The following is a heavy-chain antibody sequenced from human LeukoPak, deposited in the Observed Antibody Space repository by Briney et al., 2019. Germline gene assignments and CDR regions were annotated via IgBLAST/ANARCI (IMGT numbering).Heavy chain of an antibody. D-gene: IGHD6-19*01. Sequence: GGSLRLSCAASGFTFSSYAMSWVRQAPGNGLEWVAVIWNDGSHQYYTDSVKGRFTISRDNSKNTVYLQMNSLRADDTALYYCSRQKGLSAFDIWGQGTMVTVSS. CDR1: GFTFSSYA. V-gene: IGHV3-33*08. CDR3: SRQKGLSAFDI. J-gene: IGHJ3*02. CDR2: IWNDGSHQ.